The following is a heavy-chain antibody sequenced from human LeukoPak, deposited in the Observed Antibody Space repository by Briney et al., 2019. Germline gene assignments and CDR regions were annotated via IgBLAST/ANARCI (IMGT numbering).Heavy chain of an antibody. D-gene: IGHD6-13*01. Sequence: SETLSLTCTVSGVSISSSSYYWGWIRQPPGKGLEWIGSIYYSGSTYYNPSLKSRVTISVDTSKNQFSLKLSSVTAADTAVYYCARQADHPPIAAAGTGWFDPWGQGTLVTVSS. J-gene: IGHJ5*02. CDR2: IYYSGST. CDR3: ARQADHPPIAAAGTGWFDP. CDR1: GVSISSSSYY. V-gene: IGHV4-39*01.